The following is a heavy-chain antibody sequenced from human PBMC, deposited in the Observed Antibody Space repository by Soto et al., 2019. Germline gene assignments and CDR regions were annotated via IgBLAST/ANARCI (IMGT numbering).Heavy chain of an antibody. J-gene: IGHJ3*02. Sequence: EVQLVESGGGLVQPGRSLRLSCAASGFTFDDYAMHWVRQAPGKGLEWVSGISWNSGSIGYADSVKGRFTISRDNAKNSLYLQMNSLRAEDTALYYCAKSNVVGAPRGGDRGAFDIWGQGTMVTVSS. D-gene: IGHD1-26*01. V-gene: IGHV3-9*01. CDR3: AKSNVVGAPRGGDRGAFDI. CDR1: GFTFDDYA. CDR2: ISWNSGSI.